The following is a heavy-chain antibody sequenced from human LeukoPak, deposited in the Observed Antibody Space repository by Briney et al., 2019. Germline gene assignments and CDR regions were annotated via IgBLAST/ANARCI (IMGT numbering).Heavy chain of an antibody. CDR1: RGTFNTYP. CDR3: AVFYYYASGTFVDY. CDR2: IIPVADIT. J-gene: IGHJ4*02. V-gene: IGHV1-69*02. D-gene: IGHD5/OR15-5a*01. Sequence: SVKVSCRASRGTFNTYPISWVRQAPGQGLEWMGRIIPVADITKYADKFQGRVTITADKSTSTVYVELSSLRSEDAAMYYCAVFYYYASGTFVDYWGQGTLVTVSS.